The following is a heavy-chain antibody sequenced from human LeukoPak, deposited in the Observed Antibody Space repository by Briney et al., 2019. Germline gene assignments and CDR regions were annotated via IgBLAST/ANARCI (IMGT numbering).Heavy chain of an antibody. D-gene: IGHD3-3*01. Sequence: KPSETLSLTCTVSGGSISSYYWSWIRQPAGKGLEWIGRIYTSGSTNYNPSLKSRVTMSVDTSKNQFSLKLSSVTAADTAVYYCARSSIFGGEGYYFDYWGQGTLVTVSS. CDR2: IYTSGST. CDR3: ARSSIFGGEGYYFDY. J-gene: IGHJ4*02. V-gene: IGHV4-4*07. CDR1: GGSISSYY.